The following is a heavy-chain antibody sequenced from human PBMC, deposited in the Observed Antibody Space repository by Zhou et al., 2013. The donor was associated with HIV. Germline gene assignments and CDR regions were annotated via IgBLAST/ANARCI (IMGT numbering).Heavy chain of an antibody. D-gene: IGHD3-10*01. CDR1: GYTFTDYN. CDR3: ARDYGSGSYFGD. CDR2: ITPNSGGT. J-gene: IGHJ4*02. Sequence: QVQLVQSGAEMKKPGASVKVFCKASGYTFTDYNMNWVRQAPGQGLEWMGWITPNSGGTIYAQEFQGRVTLTRDTSISTAYMELSRLRSDDTAVYYCARDYGSGSYFGDWGQGTLVTVSS. V-gene: IGHV1-2*02.